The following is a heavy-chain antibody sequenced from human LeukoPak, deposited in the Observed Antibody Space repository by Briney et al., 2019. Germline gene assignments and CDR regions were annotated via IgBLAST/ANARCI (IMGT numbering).Heavy chain of an antibody. CDR1: GYTFTGYY. Sequence: ASVKVSCKASGYTFTGYYMHRVRQAPGQGLEWMGWINPNSGGTNYAQKFQGRVTMTRDTSISTAYMELSRLRSDDTAVYYCARLDYGDLVGFGSHDDYWGQGTLVTVSS. CDR3: ARLDYGDLVGFGSHDDY. CDR2: INPNSGGT. D-gene: IGHD4-17*01. J-gene: IGHJ4*02. V-gene: IGHV1-2*02.